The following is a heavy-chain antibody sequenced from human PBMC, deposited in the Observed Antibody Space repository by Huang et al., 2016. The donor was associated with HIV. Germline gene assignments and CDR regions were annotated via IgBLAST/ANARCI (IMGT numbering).Heavy chain of an antibody. Sequence: QVQLAESGGGVVQSGRSLRLSCAASGFTFNKFGRHWVRQAPGKGLGWAAVISYDGKNKYYADSVKGRFTISRDKSKNTLYLQMSSLRAEDTAVYYCAKDGTDGDYIGSWGQGTLVIVSS. CDR2: ISYDGKNK. D-gene: IGHD4-17*01. J-gene: IGHJ4*02. V-gene: IGHV3-30*18. CDR3: AKDGTDGDYIGS. CDR1: GFTFNKFG.